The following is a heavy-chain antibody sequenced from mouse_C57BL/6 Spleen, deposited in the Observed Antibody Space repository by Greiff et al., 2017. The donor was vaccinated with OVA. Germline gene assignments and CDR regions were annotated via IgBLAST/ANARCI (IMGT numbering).Heavy chain of an antibody. D-gene: IGHD1-1*01. V-gene: IGHV1-15*01. CDR3: TRSRTVVAKDAMDY. J-gene: IGHJ4*01. CDR1: GYTFTDYE. Sequence: QVQLQQSGAELVRPGASVTLSCKASGYTFTDYEMHWVKQTPVHGLEWIGAIDPETGGTAYNQKFKGKAILTADKSSSTAYMELRSLTSEDSAVYYCTRSRTVVAKDAMDYWGQGTSVTVSS. CDR2: IDPETGGT.